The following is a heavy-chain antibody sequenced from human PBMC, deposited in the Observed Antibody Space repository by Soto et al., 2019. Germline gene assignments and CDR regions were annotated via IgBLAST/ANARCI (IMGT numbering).Heavy chain of an antibody. V-gene: IGHV3-21*01. CDR3: ARDFTSYSSGWYDTQRYYFDY. CDR2: ISSSSSYI. J-gene: IGHJ4*02. D-gene: IGHD6-19*01. CDR1: GFTFSSYS. Sequence: GGSLRLSXAASGFTFSSYSMNWVRQAPGKGLEWVSSISSSSSYIYYADSVKGRFTISRDNAKNSLYLQMNSLRAEDTAVYYCARDFTSYSSGWYDTQRYYFDYWGQGTLVTVSS.